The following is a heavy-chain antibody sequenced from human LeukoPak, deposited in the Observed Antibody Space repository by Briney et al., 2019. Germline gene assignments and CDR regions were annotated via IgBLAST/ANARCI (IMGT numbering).Heavy chain of an antibody. CDR1: GGTFSSYA. CDR3: ASPTLNSSGWYGFQH. D-gene: IGHD6-19*01. J-gene: IGHJ1*01. CDR2: IIPIFGTA. V-gene: IGHV1-69*06. Sequence: GASVKVSCKASGGTFSSYAISWVRQAPGQGLEWMGGIIPIFGTANYAQKFQGRVTITADKSTSTAYMELSSLRSEDTAVYYCASPTLNSSGWYGFQHWGQGTLVTVSS.